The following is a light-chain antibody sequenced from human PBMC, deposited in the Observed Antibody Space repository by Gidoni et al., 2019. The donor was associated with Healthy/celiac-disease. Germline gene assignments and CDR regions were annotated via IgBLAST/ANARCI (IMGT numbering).Light chain of an antibody. CDR1: QSVSSY. Sequence: ELVLTQSPATLSLSPGERATLSCRASQSVSSYLAWYQQKPGQAPRLLIYDASNRATGIPARFSGRGSGTDFTLTSSRLEPEDFAVYYCQQRSNWWTFGQGTKVEIK. CDR3: QQRSNWWT. J-gene: IGKJ1*01. V-gene: IGKV3-11*01. CDR2: DAS.